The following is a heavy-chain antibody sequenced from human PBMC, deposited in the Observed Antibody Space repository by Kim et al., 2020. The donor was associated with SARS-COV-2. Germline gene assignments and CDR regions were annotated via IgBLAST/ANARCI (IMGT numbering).Heavy chain of an antibody. J-gene: IGHJ4*02. Sequence: GGSLRLSCAASGFTFSSYGMHWVRQAPGKGLEWVSVISYDGSNKYYADSVKGRFTISRDNSKNTLYLQMNSLRAEDTAVYYCAKGEAAGTLGDYFDYWGQGTLVTVSS. D-gene: IGHD6-13*01. CDR3: AKGEAAGTLGDYFDY. CDR1: GFTFSSYG. CDR2: ISYDGSNK. V-gene: IGHV3-30*18.